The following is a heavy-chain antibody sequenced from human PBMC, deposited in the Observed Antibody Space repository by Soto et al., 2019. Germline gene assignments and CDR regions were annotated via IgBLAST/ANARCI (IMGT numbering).Heavy chain of an antibody. CDR3: FYGIDV. V-gene: IGHV4-39*01. CDR1: GCSISSGGYY. Sequence: PAETLSLTCTVSGCSISSGGYYWGWIRQPPGKGLEWIGSIYYSGSTYYNPSLKSRITISVDTSKNQFSLKLSSVTAADTAVYYCFYGIDVWGQGTTVTVSS. J-gene: IGHJ6*02. CDR2: IYYSGST.